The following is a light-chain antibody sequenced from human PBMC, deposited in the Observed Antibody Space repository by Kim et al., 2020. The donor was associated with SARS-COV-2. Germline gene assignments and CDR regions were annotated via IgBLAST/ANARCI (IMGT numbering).Light chain of an antibody. J-gene: IGKJ1*01. Sequence: ASVGDRVTNNCRASQSISSYLTWYQQKPGKDPKLLIYAAYSLQSGVPSRFSGSGSETDFTLTISSLQPEDFATYYCQQSYSTPRTFGQGTKVDIK. CDR2: AAY. CDR1: QSISSY. V-gene: IGKV1-39*01. CDR3: QQSYSTPRT.